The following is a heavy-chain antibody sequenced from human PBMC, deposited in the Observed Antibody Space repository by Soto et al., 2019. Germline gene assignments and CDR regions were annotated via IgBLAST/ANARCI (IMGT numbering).Heavy chain of an antibody. Sequence: SETLSLTCTVSGYSIRNGYYWGWIRQPPGKGLEWIGTIYHSGSTHYNPSLKSRVTMSVDTSKNQFSLRLSSVTAADTAIYYCATRITVFGLLIPPFDPWGQGTQVTVSS. CDR3: ATRITVFGLLIPPFDP. CDR1: GYSIRNGYY. V-gene: IGHV4-38-2*02. D-gene: IGHD3-3*01. J-gene: IGHJ5*02. CDR2: IYHSGST.